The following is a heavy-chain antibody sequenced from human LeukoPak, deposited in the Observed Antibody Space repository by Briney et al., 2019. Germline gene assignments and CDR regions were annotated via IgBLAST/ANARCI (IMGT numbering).Heavy chain of an antibody. D-gene: IGHD3-10*01. Sequence: SVKVSCKASGGTFSSYAISWVRQAPGQGLEWMGGIIPIFGTANYAQKFQGRVTITADKSTSTAYMELSSLRSEDTAVYYCASKGITMVRGVVYNYMDVWGKGTTVTVSS. CDR3: ASKGITMVRGVVYNYMDV. J-gene: IGHJ6*03. CDR2: IIPIFGTA. V-gene: IGHV1-69*06. CDR1: GGTFSSYA.